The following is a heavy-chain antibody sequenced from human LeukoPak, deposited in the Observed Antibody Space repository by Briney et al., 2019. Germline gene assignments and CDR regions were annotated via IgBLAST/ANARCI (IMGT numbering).Heavy chain of an antibody. D-gene: IGHD4-17*01. CDR1: GGSISSSSYY. Sequence: SETLSLTCTVSGGSISSSSYYWGWIRQPPGKGLEWIGSIYYSGSTYYNPPLKSRVTISVDTSKNQFSLKLSSVTAADTAVYYCARDRTTVTTYYYYGMDVWGQGTTVTVSS. CDR3: ARDRTTVTTYYYYGMDV. J-gene: IGHJ6*02. V-gene: IGHV4-39*07. CDR2: IYYSGST.